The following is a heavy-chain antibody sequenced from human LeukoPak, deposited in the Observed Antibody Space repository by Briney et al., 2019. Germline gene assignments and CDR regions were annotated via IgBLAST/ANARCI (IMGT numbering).Heavy chain of an antibody. CDR1: GYTFSSNG. D-gene: IGHD2-2*01. V-gene: IGHV3-33*01. CDR2: IWFDGSRT. CDR3: ARILGGCIGTTCYAIPPDY. Sequence: GRSLRLYCAASGYTFSSNGMHWVRQAPGKGLEWVAVIWFDGSRTYYADSVKGRFTISRDNSENILYLQMNSLRAEDTALYFCARILGGCIGTTCYAIPPDYWGQGTQVTVSS. J-gene: IGHJ4*02.